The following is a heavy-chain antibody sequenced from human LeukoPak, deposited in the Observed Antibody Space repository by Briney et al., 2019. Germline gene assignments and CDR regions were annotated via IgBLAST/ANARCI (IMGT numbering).Heavy chain of an antibody. D-gene: IGHD4-17*01. Sequence: ASAKVSCKASGYTFTSYYMHWVRQAPGQGLEWMGIINPSGGSTSYAQKFQGRVTMTRDTSTSTVYMELSSLRSEDTAVYYCARDQYGDYGGDYWGQGTLVTVSS. V-gene: IGHV1-46*01. CDR1: GYTFTSYY. CDR3: ARDQYGDYGGDY. CDR2: INPSGGST. J-gene: IGHJ4*02.